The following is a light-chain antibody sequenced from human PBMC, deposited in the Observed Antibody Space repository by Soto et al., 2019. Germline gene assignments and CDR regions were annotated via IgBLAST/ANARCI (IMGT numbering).Light chain of an antibody. CDR1: SSDIGAGYD. CDR2: GNS. Sequence: QSVLTQPPSVSGAPGQRVTISCTGSSSDIGAGYDVHWYQQLPGTAPKLLIYGNSNRPSGVPDRFSGSKSGTSASLAITGLQAEDEADYYCQPYDSSLSAQVFGGGTKLTVL. V-gene: IGLV1-40*01. J-gene: IGLJ2*01. CDR3: QPYDSSLSAQV.